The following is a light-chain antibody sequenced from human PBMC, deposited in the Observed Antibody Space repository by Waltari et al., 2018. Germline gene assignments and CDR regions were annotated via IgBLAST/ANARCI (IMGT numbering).Light chain of an antibody. CDR2: GAS. CDR1: QSVSSS. Sequence: EIVLTQSPASLSLSPGKRATLSCRASQSVSSSLAWYQQKPGQAPRLLMYGASSRATGIPDRFSASGSGTDFTLTISSLEPGDFAVYYCQQYNNWPLTFGGGTKVEIK. J-gene: IGKJ4*01. CDR3: QQYNNWPLT. V-gene: IGKV3-15*01.